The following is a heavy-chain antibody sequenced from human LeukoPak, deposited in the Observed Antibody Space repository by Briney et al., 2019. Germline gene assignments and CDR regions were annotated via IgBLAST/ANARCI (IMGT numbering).Heavy chain of an antibody. V-gene: IGHV3-30*02. CDR1: GFTFSNYG. CDR3: AKDFAVGATYYYMDV. Sequence: GGSLRLSCATSGFTFSNYGMHWVRQAPGKGLEWVAFIRFDGTSKFYADSVKGRFTIFRDDSKNTLYLQMNSLRPEDTAIYYCAKDFAVGATYYYMDVWGKGTTVTVSS. J-gene: IGHJ6*03. CDR2: IRFDGTSK. D-gene: IGHD1-26*01.